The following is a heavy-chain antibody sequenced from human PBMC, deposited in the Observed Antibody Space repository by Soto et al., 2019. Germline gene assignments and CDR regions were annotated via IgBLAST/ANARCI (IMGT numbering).Heavy chain of an antibody. CDR3: ARGYRETYFDAMHV. Sequence: QVQLVQSGAEVKMPGSSVRVSCKASGGSFSKYGISWVRQAPGQGLEWMGGIIPMFGIGNYAEKFLGRVTITAEESTRARHMALRTLRSEDTAVYFSARGYRETYFDAMHVWGQGTTVTVSS. J-gene: IGHJ6*02. V-gene: IGHV1-69*01. CDR2: IIPMFGIG. D-gene: IGHD1-26*01. CDR1: GGSFSKYG.